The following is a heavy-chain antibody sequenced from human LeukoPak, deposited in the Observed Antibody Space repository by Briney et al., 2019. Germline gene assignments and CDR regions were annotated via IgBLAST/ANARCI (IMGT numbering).Heavy chain of an antibody. CDR1: GFIVSGDF. D-gene: IGHD5-24*01. CDR2: ISGSGGST. J-gene: IGHJ4*02. Sequence: GGSLRLSCAASGFIVSGDFMSWVRQAPGKGLEWVSAISGSGGSTYYADSVKGRFTTSRDNSKNTLYLQMNSLRAEDTAVYYCAKIGDGYNYGIDYWGQGTLVTVSS. CDR3: AKIGDGYNYGIDY. V-gene: IGHV3-23*01.